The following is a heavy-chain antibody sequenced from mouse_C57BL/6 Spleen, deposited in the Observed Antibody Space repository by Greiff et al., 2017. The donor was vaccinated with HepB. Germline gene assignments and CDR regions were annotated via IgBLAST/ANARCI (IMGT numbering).Heavy chain of an antibody. CDR3: ARSLFITTVVERSGFAY. J-gene: IGHJ3*01. Sequence: QVQLKQPGAELVRPGSSVKLSCKASGYTFTSYWMHWVKQRPIQGLEWIGNIDPSDSETHYNQKFKDKATLTVDKSSSTAYMQLSSLTSEDSAVYYCARSLFITTVVERSGFAYWGQGTLVTVSA. CDR2: IDPSDSET. D-gene: IGHD1-1*01. V-gene: IGHV1-52*01. CDR1: GYTFTSYW.